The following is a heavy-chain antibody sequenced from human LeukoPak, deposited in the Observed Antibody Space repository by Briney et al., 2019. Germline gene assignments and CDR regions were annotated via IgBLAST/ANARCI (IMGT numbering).Heavy chain of an antibody. J-gene: IGHJ4*02. CDR2: IDEDGSNK. D-gene: IGHD6-19*01. CDR1: GFTFSSYS. Sequence: SGGSLRLSCAASGFTFSSYSMNWVRQAPGKGLEWVANIDEDGSNKWHLGSVKGRFTVSRDNARNSLYLQMNSLRVEDTAVYYCTRVIVAVPGYFDYFDFWGQGVLVTVSS. CDR3: TRVIVAVPGYFDYFDF. V-gene: IGHV3-7*03.